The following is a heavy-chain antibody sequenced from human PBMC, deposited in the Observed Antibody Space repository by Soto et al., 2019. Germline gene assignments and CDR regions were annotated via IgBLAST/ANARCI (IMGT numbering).Heavy chain of an antibody. J-gene: IGHJ4*02. V-gene: IGHV3-23*01. D-gene: IGHD3-16*02. CDR1: GFTFSSYA. CDR2: ISGSGGST. Sequence: GGSLRLSCAASGFTFSSYAMSWVRQAPGKGLEWVSAISGSGGSTYYADSVKGRFTISRDNSKNTLYLQMNSLRAEDMAVYYCARETRMKGDFPDYDYIWGSYHLDIGVARRYFDYWGQGTLVTVSS. CDR3: ARETRMKGDFPDYDYIWGSYHLDIGVARRYFDY.